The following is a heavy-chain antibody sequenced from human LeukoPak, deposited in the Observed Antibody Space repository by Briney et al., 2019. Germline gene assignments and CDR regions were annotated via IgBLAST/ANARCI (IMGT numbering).Heavy chain of an antibody. D-gene: IGHD7-27*01. J-gene: IGHJ4*02. CDR1: GFTFSSYW. CDR2: IKQDGSEK. V-gene: IGHV3-7*04. Sequence: PGGSLGLSCAASGFTFSSYWMSWVRQAPGKGLEWVANIKQDGSEKQYVDSVKGRFAISRDNAENSLYLQMKAEDTAVYYCGRFTRSGDSVYWGQGTLVTVSS. CDR3: GRFTRSGDSVY.